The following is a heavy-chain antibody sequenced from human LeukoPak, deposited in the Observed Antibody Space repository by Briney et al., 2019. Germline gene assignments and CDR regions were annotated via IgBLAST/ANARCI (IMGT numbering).Heavy chain of an antibody. CDR1: GFTVSSNY. V-gene: IGHV3-23*01. Sequence: GGSLRLSCAASGFTVSSNYMSWVRQAPGKGLEWVSGISGSGGATYYADSVKGRFTISRDNSKNSLYLQMNSLRADDTAIYYCAKETAAAGYWGQGTLVTVSS. J-gene: IGHJ4*02. CDR3: AKETAAAGY. CDR2: ISGSGGAT. D-gene: IGHD6-13*01.